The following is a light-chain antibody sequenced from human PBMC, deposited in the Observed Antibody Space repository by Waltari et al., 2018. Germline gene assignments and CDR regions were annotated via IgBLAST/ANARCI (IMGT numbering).Light chain of an antibody. CDR2: DVN. Sequence: QSALTQPRSVSRSSAQPVTISCPGTSSDLGGYNCVPWYQQYPGKAPKLIIYDVNKRPPGVPDRFSGSKSGNTASLTISGLQTEDEADYYCCSYAGPDNHVVFGGGTKMTVL. J-gene: IGLJ2*01. CDR3: CSYAGPDNHVV. V-gene: IGLV2-11*01. CDR1: SSDLGGYNC.